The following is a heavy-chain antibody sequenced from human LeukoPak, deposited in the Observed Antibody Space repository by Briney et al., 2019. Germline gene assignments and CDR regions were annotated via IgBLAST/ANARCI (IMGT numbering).Heavy chain of an antibody. CDR2: ISLSGSTI. J-gene: IGHJ4*02. D-gene: IGHD1-26*01. CDR1: GFAFSNYE. Sequence: GGSLRLSCIGSGFAFSNYEMNWVRQAPGKGLEWVSYISLSGSTIYYADSVRGRFTISRDNTKNSLYPQMNSLRAEDTAVYFCARDGRQWEQRPFDYWGQGTLVTVSS. CDR3: ARDGRQWEQRPFDY. V-gene: IGHV3-48*03.